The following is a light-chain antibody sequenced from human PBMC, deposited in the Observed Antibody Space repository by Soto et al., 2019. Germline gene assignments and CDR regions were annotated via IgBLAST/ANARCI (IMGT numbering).Light chain of an antibody. CDR1: SSNIGINT. CDR3: AAWDDYLNGVV. J-gene: IGLJ2*01. Sequence: QSVLTQPASASGTPGQRVTISCSGSSSNIGINTVNWFQQLPGTAPKLLIYSNNHRPSGVPERFSGSKSGTSASLAISGLQSEDEADYYCAAWDDYLNGVVFGGGTKLTVL. V-gene: IGLV1-44*01. CDR2: SNN.